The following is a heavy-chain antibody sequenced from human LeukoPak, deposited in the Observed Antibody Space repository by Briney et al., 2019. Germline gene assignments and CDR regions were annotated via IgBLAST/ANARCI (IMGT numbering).Heavy chain of an antibody. CDR2: INPSVGST. Sequence: ASVKVSCKASGYTFTSYYMHWVRQAPGQGLEWMGIINPSVGSTSYAQKFQGRVTMTRDTSTSTVYMELSSLRAEDTAVYYCARGRGAIVLMVYVLDRYYFDYWGQGTLVTVSS. CDR3: ARGRGAIVLMVYVLDRYYFDY. J-gene: IGHJ4*02. CDR1: GYTFTSYY. V-gene: IGHV1-46*01. D-gene: IGHD2-8*01.